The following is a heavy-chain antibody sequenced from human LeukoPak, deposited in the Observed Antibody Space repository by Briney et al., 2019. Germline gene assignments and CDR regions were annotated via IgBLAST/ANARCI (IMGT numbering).Heavy chain of an antibody. CDR1: GFTFSSYA. Sequence: PGGSLRLSCAASGFTFSSYAMHWVRQAPGKGLEYVSAISSNGGSTYYANSVKGRFTIPRDNSKNTLYLQMGSLRAEDMAVYYCARHIAAAGFDYWGQGTLVTVSS. CDR3: ARHIAAAGFDY. J-gene: IGHJ4*02. D-gene: IGHD6-13*01. V-gene: IGHV3-64*01. CDR2: ISSNGGST.